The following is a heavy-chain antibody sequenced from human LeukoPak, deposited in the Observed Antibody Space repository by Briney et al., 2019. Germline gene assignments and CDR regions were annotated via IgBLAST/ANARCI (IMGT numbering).Heavy chain of an antibody. CDR3: AIGEDIVVVTANDY. V-gene: IGHV3-21*01. CDR2: ISSSSSYI. D-gene: IGHD2-21*02. Sequence: WGSLRLSCAASGFTFSSYSMNWVRQAPGKGLEWVSSISSSSSYIYYADSVKGRFTISRDNAKNSLYLQMNSLRAEDTAVYYCAIGEDIVVVTANDYWGQGTQVTVSS. J-gene: IGHJ4*02. CDR1: GFTFSSYS.